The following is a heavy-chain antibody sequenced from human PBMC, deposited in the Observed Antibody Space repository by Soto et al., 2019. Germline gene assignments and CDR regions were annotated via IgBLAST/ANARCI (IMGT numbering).Heavy chain of an antibody. CDR1: GYTFSTYA. V-gene: IGHV1-18*01. CDR3: ARDGSSGYYDDYYYGMDV. Sequence: QVQLVQSGGEVKKPGASVKVSCKSSGYTFSTYAISWVRQAPGQGLEWMGWINPDNGKTNYAQRFRGRVTMTTDTSTKTVYMELKSLRSDDTAMYFCARDGSSGYYDDYYYGMDVWGQGTTVTVSS. J-gene: IGHJ6*02. D-gene: IGHD3-22*01. CDR2: INPDNGKT.